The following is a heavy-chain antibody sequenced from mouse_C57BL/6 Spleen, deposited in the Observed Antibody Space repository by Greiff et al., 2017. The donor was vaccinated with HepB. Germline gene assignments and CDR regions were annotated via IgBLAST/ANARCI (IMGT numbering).Heavy chain of an antibody. Sequence: QVQLKASGAELVRPGASVTLSCKASGYTFTDYEMHWVKQTPVHGLEWIGAIDPETGGTAYNQKFKGKAILTADKSSSTAYMELRSLTSEDSAVYYCTRPPNWDVGAMDYWGQGTSVTVSS. V-gene: IGHV1-15*01. D-gene: IGHD4-1*01. CDR2: IDPETGGT. CDR3: TRPPNWDVGAMDY. CDR1: GYTFTDYE. J-gene: IGHJ4*01.